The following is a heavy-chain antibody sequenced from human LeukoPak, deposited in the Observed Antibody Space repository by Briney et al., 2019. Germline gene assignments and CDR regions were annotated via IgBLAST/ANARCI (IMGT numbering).Heavy chain of an antibody. Sequence: SETLSLTCTVSGGSISSYYWSWIRQPPGKGLEWSGDIYYSGSTSYNPSLKSRVTISLDTSKIQFSLKLSSVTAADTAVYYCARENHNYGDYYFDYWGQGTLVTVSS. CDR1: GGSISSYY. V-gene: IGHV4-59*01. J-gene: IGHJ4*02. CDR3: ARENHNYGDYYFDY. CDR2: IYYSGST. D-gene: IGHD4/OR15-4a*01.